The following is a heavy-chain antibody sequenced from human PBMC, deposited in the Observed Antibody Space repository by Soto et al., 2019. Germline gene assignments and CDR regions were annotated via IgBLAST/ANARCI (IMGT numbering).Heavy chain of an antibody. CDR2: ISYDGYFK. CDR3: AKDGFVDYGLDV. CDR1: GFSFSSFA. D-gene: IGHD3-3*01. V-gene: IGHV3-30*18. Sequence: QVHLVESGGGVVQPGRSLRLSCAASGFSFSSFAMHWVRQTPGKGLEWVARISYDGYFKHYGDSVKGRFTISRDSSNSTVSLQMNSLRLEDTAVYYCAKDGFVDYGLDVWGQGTMVIVSS. J-gene: IGHJ6*02.